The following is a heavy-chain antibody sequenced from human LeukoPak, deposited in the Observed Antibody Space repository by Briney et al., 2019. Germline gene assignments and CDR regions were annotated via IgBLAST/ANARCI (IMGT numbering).Heavy chain of an antibody. Sequence: PSETLSLTCTVSGGSISSYYWSWIRQPPGKGLEWIGSIYYSGSTYYNPSLKSRVTISVDTSKNQFSLKLSSVTAADTAVYYCARARLLWFGELGYWGQGTLVTVSS. V-gene: IGHV4-59*12. D-gene: IGHD3-10*01. J-gene: IGHJ4*02. CDR1: GGSISSYY. CDR2: IYYSGST. CDR3: ARARLLWFGELGY.